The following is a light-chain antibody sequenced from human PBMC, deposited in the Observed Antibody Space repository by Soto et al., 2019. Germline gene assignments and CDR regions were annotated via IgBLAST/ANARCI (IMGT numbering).Light chain of an antibody. V-gene: IGLV2-8*01. Sequence: QSALTQPPSASGSPGQSVTISCTGTSIDISDYNYVSWYRQHPGKAPKLMIYEVSKRPSGVPDRFSGSKSGNTASLTVSGLQAEEESDYYCSSYTGSSNFYVFGTGTKVTVL. CDR3: SSYTGSSNFYV. CDR1: SIDISDYNY. J-gene: IGLJ1*01. CDR2: EVS.